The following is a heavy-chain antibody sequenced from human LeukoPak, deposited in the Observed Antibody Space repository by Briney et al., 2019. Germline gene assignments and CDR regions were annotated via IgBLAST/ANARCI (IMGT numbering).Heavy chain of an antibody. V-gene: IGHV3-23*01. D-gene: IGHD3-3*01. CDR3: ARGVLRFLEWLDYYYYMDV. Sequence: GGSLRLSCAASGFTFSSYAMSWVRQAPGRGLEWVSAISGSGGSTYYADSVKGRFTISRDNSKNTLYLQMNSLRDEDTAVYYCARGVLRFLEWLDYYYYMDVWGKGTTVTVSS. CDR2: ISGSGGST. CDR1: GFTFSSYA. J-gene: IGHJ6*03.